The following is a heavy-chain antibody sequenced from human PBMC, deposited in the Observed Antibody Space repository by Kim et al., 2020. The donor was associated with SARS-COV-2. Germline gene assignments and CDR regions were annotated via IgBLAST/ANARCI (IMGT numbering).Heavy chain of an antibody. J-gene: IGHJ6*02. V-gene: IGHV3-33*06. CDR1: GFTFSSYG. Sequence: GGSLRLSCAASGFTFSSYGMHWVRQAPGKGLEWVAVIWYDGSNKYYADSVKGRFTISRDNSKNTLYLQMNSLRAEDTAVYYCAKISGSYCSYYYGMDVWGQGTTVTVSS. CDR2: IWYDGSNK. CDR3: AKISGSYCSYYYGMDV. D-gene: IGHD1-26*01.